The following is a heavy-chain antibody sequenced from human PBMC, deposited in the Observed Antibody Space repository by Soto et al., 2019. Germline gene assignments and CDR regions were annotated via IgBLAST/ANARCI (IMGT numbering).Heavy chain of an antibody. Sequence: GGSLRLSCAASGFTFSSYWMSWVRQAPGKGLEWVANIKQDGSEKYYVDSVKGRFTISRDNAKNSLYLQMNSLRAEDTAVYYCARDLVVVAVDAFDIWSQGTMVTVSS. D-gene: IGHD2-15*01. CDR2: IKQDGSEK. CDR1: GFTFSSYW. V-gene: IGHV3-7*01. CDR3: ARDLVVVAVDAFDI. J-gene: IGHJ3*02.